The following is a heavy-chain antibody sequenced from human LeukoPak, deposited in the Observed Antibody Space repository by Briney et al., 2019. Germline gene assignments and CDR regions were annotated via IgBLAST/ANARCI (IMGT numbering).Heavy chain of an antibody. V-gene: IGHV3-7*03. J-gene: IGHJ3*02. CDR3: AGGIAVAGTVTFDI. CDR2: INSDGSEG. CDR1: GFTFSGFW. Sequence: GGSLRLSCAVSGFTFSGFWMSWSRQAPGKGLEWVTSINSDGSEGYYADVVKGRFTISRDNAKNSLYLQINSLRAEDTAVYYCAGGIAVAGTVTFDIWGQGTMVTVSS. D-gene: IGHD6-19*01.